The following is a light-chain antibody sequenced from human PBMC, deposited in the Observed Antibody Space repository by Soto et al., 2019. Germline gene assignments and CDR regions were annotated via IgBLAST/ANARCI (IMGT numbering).Light chain of an antibody. J-gene: IGKJ1*01. CDR2: GAS. Sequence: EIVLTPSPGTLSLSPGERATLSCRASQSISVTYLAWYQQKPGRPPRILNYGASNRATGIPDSFSGSGSGTDFTLTISRLEPEDLEVYCCQHYGISPPRTFGQGTKVEIK. CDR1: QSISVTY. CDR3: QHYGISPPRT. V-gene: IGKV3-20*01.